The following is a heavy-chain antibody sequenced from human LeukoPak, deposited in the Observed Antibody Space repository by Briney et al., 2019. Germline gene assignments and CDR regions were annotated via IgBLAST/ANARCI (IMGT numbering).Heavy chain of an antibody. D-gene: IGHD3-16*01. V-gene: IGHV1-18*01. Sequence: VASVKVSCKASGYIFSNYGISWARQAPGQGLEWMGWISDHNGNPNYARKFEGRVTMTTDTSTSTAYMELTSLTSDDTAVYYCARDSVLGAPYTDHWGQGTLVTVSS. J-gene: IGHJ4*02. CDR3: ARDSVLGAPYTDH. CDR1: GYIFSNYG. CDR2: ISDHNGNP.